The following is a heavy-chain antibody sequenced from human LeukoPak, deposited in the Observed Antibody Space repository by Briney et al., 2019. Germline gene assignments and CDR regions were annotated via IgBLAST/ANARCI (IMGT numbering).Heavy chain of an antibody. CDR1: GYTFTGYY. CDR2: INPNSGVT. D-gene: IGHD3-22*01. J-gene: IGHJ4*02. CDR3: ARALYYYDPSGYDPNSRTFDY. V-gene: IGHV1-2*02. Sequence: ASVKVSCKASGYTFTGYYIHWVRQAPGQGLEWMGWINPNSGVTNSIQKFQGRVTMTRDTSINTAYMEVSSLRSDDTAVYYCARALYYYDPSGYDPNSRTFDYWGQGTLVTVSS.